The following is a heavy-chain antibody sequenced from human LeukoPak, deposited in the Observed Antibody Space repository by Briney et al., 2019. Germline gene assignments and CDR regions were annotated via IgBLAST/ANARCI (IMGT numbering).Heavy chain of an antibody. Sequence: GGSLRLSCAASRLTFSSYNMNWVRQAPGKGLEWISHISSSTTTIYYAESVRGRFTISRDNAKNSLYLQMNSLRDEDTAVYYCARAYGSGNYYNRDFDFWGQGTLVTVSS. J-gene: IGHJ4*02. D-gene: IGHD3-10*01. CDR1: RLTFSSYN. CDR3: ARAYGSGNYYNRDFDF. V-gene: IGHV3-48*02. CDR2: ISSSTTTI.